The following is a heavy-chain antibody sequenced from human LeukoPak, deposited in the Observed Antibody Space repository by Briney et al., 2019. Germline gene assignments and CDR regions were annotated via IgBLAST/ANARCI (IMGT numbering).Heavy chain of an antibody. J-gene: IGHJ3*02. CDR3: GKENSIGWYTGHAFDI. CDR1: GFTFSSYA. Sequence: GGSLRLSCAASGFTFSSYAMHWVRQAPGKGLEWVAVISYDGSNKYYADSVKGRFTISRDNSKNTLYLQMKSLRAEDTALYYCGKENSIGWYTGHAFDIWGQGTMVTVSS. V-gene: IGHV3-30-3*01. CDR2: ISYDGSNK. D-gene: IGHD6-19*01.